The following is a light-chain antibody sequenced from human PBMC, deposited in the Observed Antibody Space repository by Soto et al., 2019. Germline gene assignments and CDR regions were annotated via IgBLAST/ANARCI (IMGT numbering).Light chain of an antibody. CDR2: GAS. V-gene: IGKV3-15*01. CDR3: QQYNSWPPYT. CDR1: QSVSSN. Sequence: EIVMTQSPATLSVSPGERASLSCRASQSVSSNLAWFQKKPGQAPRLLIYGASTRATGIPARFSGSGSGTEFTLTISSLQSEDFAVYYCQQYNSWPPYTFGQGTKVDIK. J-gene: IGKJ2*01.